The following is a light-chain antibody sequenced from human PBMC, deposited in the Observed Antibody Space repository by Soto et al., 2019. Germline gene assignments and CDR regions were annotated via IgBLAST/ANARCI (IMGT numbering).Light chain of an antibody. V-gene: IGKV3-11*01. Sequence: EIVLTQYTATLSLSLGDRATLSCRASQSVSTSLAWYEQKPGQAPRLLIYDASKSAIVISARFSGSGSGTDFTLTISRLEPEDFAVYYCQQRSNWPLLSFGGGTKVDIK. CDR1: QSVSTS. CDR2: DAS. CDR3: QQRSNWPLLS. J-gene: IGKJ4*01.